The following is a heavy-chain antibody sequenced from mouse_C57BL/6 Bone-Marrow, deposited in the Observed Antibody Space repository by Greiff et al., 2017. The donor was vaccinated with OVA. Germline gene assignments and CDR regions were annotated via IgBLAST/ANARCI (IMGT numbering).Heavy chain of an antibody. CDR2: INPYNGGT. Sequence: EVQLQESGPVLVKPGASVKMSCKASGYTFTDYYMNWVKQSHGKSLEWIGVINPYNGGTSYNQKFKGKATLTVDKSSSTAYMELNSLTSEDSAVYYCARSGIITTVVGWYFDVWGTGTTVTVSS. CDR1: GYTFTDYY. CDR3: ARSGIITTVVGWYFDV. J-gene: IGHJ1*03. D-gene: IGHD1-1*01. V-gene: IGHV1-19*01.